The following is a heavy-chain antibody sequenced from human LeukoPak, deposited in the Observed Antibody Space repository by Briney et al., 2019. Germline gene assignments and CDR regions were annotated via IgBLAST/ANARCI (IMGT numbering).Heavy chain of an antibody. V-gene: IGHV4-59*01. D-gene: IGHD3-22*01. J-gene: IGHJ4*02. CDR2: IYYSGST. Sequence: PSETMSLTCTVSSGSISSYYWSWIRQPPGKGLEWIGYIYYSGSTSYNPSLKSRVTISVDTSKNQFSLKLSSVTAADTAVYYCARVKYYYDSSGYSQNFDYWGQGTLVTVSS. CDR3: ARVKYYYDSSGYSQNFDY. CDR1: SGSISSYY.